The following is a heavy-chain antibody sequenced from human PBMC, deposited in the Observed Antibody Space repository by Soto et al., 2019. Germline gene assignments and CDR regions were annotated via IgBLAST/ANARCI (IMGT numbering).Heavy chain of an antibody. V-gene: IGHV3-33*01. J-gene: IGHJ4*02. Sequence: PGGSLRLSCAASGFTFSSYGMHWVRQAPGKGLEWVAVIWYDGSNKYYADSVKGRFTISRDNSKNTLYLQMNSLRAEDTAVYYCARDMITFGGVPGLFDYWGQGTLVTVSS. D-gene: IGHD3-16*01. CDR1: GFTFSSYG. CDR3: ARDMITFGGVPGLFDY. CDR2: IWYDGSNK.